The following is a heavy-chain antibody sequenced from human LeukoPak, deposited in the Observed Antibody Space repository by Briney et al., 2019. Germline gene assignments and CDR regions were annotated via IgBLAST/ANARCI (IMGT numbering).Heavy chain of an antibody. J-gene: IGHJ1*01. Sequence: GESLKISCKGSGYSFTSYWIGWVRQMPGKGLEWMGIINPGDSDTRYSPSFQGQVTISADKSISTAYLQWSSLKASDTAMYYCASSSVVSSGYYYTEDFQHWGQGTLVTVSS. CDR2: INPGDSDT. D-gene: IGHD3-22*01. CDR1: GYSFTSYW. V-gene: IGHV5-51*01. CDR3: ASSSVVSSGYYYTEDFQH.